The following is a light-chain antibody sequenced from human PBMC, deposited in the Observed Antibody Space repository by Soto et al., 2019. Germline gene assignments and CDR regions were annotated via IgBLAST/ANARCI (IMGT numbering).Light chain of an antibody. CDR2: DAS. CDR1: QTISSW. J-gene: IGKJ1*01. Sequence: DIQMTQSPSTLSGSVGDRVTITCRASQTISSWLAWYQQKPGKAPKLLIYDASSLASGVPSRFSGSGSGTEFTLTISRLEPEDFAVYYCQQYGSSGTFGQGTKVDIK. V-gene: IGKV1-5*01. CDR3: QQYGSSGT.